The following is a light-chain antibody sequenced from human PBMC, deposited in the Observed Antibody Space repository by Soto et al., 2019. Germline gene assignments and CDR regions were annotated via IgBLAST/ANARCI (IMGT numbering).Light chain of an antibody. CDR2: GNS. J-gene: IGLJ1*01. Sequence: QSVLTQPPSGSGAPGQRVTISCTGSSSNIGAGYDVHWYQQLPGTAPKLLIYGNSNRPSGVPDRFSGSMSGTSASLAITGLQAEDEADYYCQSYDSSLSAFYVFGTGTKLTVL. CDR1: SSNIGAGYD. CDR3: QSYDSSLSAFYV. V-gene: IGLV1-40*01.